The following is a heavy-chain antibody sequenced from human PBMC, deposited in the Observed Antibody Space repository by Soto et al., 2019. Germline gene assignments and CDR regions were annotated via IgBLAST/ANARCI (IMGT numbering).Heavy chain of an antibody. D-gene: IGHD4-17*01. CDR1: GFTFSSSG. CDR3: ANHGGFDF. J-gene: IGHJ3*01. CDR2: ISVRGDYR. V-gene: IGHV3-23*01. Sequence: EGQLLQSGGGLVQPGESLRVSCAASGFTFSSSGMSWVRQAPGKGLEWVSSISVRGDYRYYADSVKGRFTISRDNSKNTLYLQMSSLTAEDTAVYYCANHGGFDFWCQGTMVAVSS.